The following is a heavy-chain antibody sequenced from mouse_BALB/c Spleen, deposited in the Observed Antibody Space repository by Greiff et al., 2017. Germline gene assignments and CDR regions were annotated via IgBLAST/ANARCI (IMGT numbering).Heavy chain of an antibody. CDR2: ISYSGST. CDR1: GDSITSGY. J-gene: IGHJ4*01. D-gene: IGHD2-4*01. CDR3: ARGLRRENAMDY. V-gene: IGHV3-8*02. Sequence: EVQRVESGPSLVKPSQTLSLTCSVTGDSITSGYWNWIRKFPGNKLEYMGYISYSGSTYYNPSLKSRISITRDTSKNQYYLQLNSVTTEDTATYYCARGLRRENAMDYWGQGTSVTVSS.